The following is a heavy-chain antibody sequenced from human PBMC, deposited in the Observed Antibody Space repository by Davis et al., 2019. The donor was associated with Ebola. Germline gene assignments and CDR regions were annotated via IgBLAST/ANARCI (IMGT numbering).Heavy chain of an antibody. D-gene: IGHD6-19*01. V-gene: IGHV1-69*06. J-gene: IGHJ6*02. CDR2: IIPIFGTA. CDR1: GGTFSSYA. CDR3: ARIAVAGYYYYGMDV. Sequence: SVKVSCKASGGTFSSYAISWVRQAPGQGLEWMGGIIPIFGTANYAQKFQGRVTITADKSTGTAYMELSSLRSEDTAVYYCARIAVAGYYYYGMDVWGQGTTVTVSS.